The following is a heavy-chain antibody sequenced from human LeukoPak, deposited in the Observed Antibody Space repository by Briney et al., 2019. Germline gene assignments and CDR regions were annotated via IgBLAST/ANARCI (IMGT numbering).Heavy chain of an antibody. J-gene: IGHJ4*02. CDR1: GGSMSAYY. V-gene: IGHV4-4*07. D-gene: IGHD3-10*02. Sequence: PSETLTLTCVVSGGSMSAYYWNWIRQPAGKGLEWIGRLHSSGETTSNPSLMSRATMSLDTSRNHFSLNLTSVTAADTAIYYCATMFGESSDFDHWGQGTLVTVSS. CDR3: ATMFGESSDFDH. CDR2: LHSSGET.